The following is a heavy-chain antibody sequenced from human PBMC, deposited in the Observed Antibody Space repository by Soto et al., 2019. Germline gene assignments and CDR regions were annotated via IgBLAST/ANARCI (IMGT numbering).Heavy chain of an antibody. J-gene: IGHJ4*02. CDR2: ISNDSSNK. CDR1: GFTFSYG. Sequence: VQLLESGGGLIKPGGSLRLSCAASGFTFSYGIHWLRHAPGKGLVWVAYISNDSSNKFYGDSVKGGFTISRDNSKNPQSLHMNSLRAEDTLVYYCAKLVIGYCSGNTCDDYCGQGTLVAASS. D-gene: IGHD2-15*01. CDR3: AKLVIGYCSGNTCDDY. V-gene: IGHV3-30*18.